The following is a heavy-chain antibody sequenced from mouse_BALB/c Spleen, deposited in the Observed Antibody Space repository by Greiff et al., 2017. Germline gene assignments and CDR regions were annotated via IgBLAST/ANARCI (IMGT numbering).Heavy chain of an antibody. CDR1: GFNFSSFG. CDR2: ISRGSSTI. D-gene: IGHD2-14*01. J-gene: IGHJ4*01. Sequence: EVQVVESGGGLVQPGGSRKFSCAASGFNFSSFGMHWVRQAPEKGLEWVAYISRGSSTIYYADTVKGRFTISRDNPTNTLFLQLPSLRSEDTAMYYCARYDGYYYAMDYWGQGTSVTVSS. V-gene: IGHV5-17*02. CDR3: ARYDGYYYAMDY.